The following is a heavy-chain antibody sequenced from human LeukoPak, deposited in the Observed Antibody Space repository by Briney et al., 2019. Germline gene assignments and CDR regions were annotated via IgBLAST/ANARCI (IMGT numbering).Heavy chain of an antibody. V-gene: IGHV4-34*01. J-gene: IGHJ3*02. CDR3: ARHSITAGTEYAFDI. Sequence: SETLSLTCAVYGGSFSGYYWSWIRQPPGKGLEWIGEIYHRGSTNYNPSLKSRVTISVDTSKDQFSLKLSSVTAADTAVYYCARHSITAGTEYAFDIWGQGTMVTVSS. CDR2: IYHRGST. CDR1: GGSFSGYY. D-gene: IGHD6-13*01.